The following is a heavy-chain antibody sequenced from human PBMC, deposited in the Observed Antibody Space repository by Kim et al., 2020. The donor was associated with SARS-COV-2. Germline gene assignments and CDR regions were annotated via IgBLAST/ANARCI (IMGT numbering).Heavy chain of an antibody. V-gene: IGHV4-39*01. Sequence: SETLSLTCTVSGGSISSSSYYWGWIRQPPGKGLEWIGSIYYSGSTYYNPSLKSRVTISVDTSKNQFSLKLSSVTAADTAVYYCARHRRTITMVQGVIITFVECYFDYWGQGTLVTVSS. J-gene: IGHJ4*02. D-gene: IGHD3-10*01. CDR2: IYYSGST. CDR3: ARHRRTITMVQGVIITFVECYFDY. CDR1: GGSISSSSYY.